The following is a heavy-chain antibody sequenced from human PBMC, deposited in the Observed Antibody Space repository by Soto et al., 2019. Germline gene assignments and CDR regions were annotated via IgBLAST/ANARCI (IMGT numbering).Heavy chain of an antibody. J-gene: IGHJ5*02. CDR3: ASIIAVAGTFDP. V-gene: IGHV4-39*01. CDR1: GGSISSSSYY. CDR2: IYYSGST. Sequence: SETLSLTCTVSGGSISSSSYYWGWIRQPPGKGLEWIGSIYYSGSTYYNPSLKSRVTISVDTSKNQFSLKLSSVTAADTAVYYCASIIAVAGTFDPWGQGTLVTVSS. D-gene: IGHD6-19*01.